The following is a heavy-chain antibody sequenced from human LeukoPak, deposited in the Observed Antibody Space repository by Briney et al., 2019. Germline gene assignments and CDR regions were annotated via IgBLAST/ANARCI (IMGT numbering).Heavy chain of an antibody. J-gene: IGHJ4*02. D-gene: IGHD2-21*01. CDR3: VRGDWYFES. CDR1: GFNFSDSR. V-gene: IGHV3-7*04. Sequence: GGSLRLSCATSGFNFSDSRMTWVRQAPGKGLQWVANINRDGTEKHFLDSVEGRFTISRDNAKKSLYLQMSSLRPQDMAVYFCVRGDWYFESWGQGTLVTVSS. CDR2: INRDGTEK.